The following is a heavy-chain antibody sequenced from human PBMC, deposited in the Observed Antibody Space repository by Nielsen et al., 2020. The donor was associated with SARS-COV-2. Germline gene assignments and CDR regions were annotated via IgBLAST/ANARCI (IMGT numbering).Heavy chain of an antibody. D-gene: IGHD6-13*01. J-gene: IGHJ3*02. CDR3: TRVNPISGSWFDAFDI. Sequence: GESLKISCAASGFTFSGSSMHWVRQASGKGLEWIGRIRSKANIYATAYAASVKGRLTISRDDSKNTAYLQMNSLRTEDTAIYHCTRVNPISGSWFDAFDIWGQGTLVTVSS. CDR2: IRSKANIYAT. V-gene: IGHV3-73*01. CDR1: GFTFSGSS.